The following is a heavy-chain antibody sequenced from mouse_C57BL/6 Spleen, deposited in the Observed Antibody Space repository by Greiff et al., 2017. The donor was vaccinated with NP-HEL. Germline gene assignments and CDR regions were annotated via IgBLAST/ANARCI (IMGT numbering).Heavy chain of an antibody. Sequence: QVQLQQSGAELVKPGASVKMSCKASGYTFTSYWITWVKQRPGQGLEWIGDIYPGSGSTNYNEKFKSKATLTVDTSSSTAYMQLSSLTSEDSAVYYCARHYGSSGAMDYWGQGTSVTVSS. D-gene: IGHD1-1*01. J-gene: IGHJ4*01. CDR3: ARHYGSSGAMDY. CDR2: IYPGSGST. V-gene: IGHV1-55*01. CDR1: GYTFTSYW.